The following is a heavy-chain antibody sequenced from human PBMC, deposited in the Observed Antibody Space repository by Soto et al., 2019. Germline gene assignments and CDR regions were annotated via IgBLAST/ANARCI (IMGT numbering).Heavy chain of an antibody. J-gene: IGHJ4*02. CDR2: ISGSGGST. V-gene: IGHV3-23*01. CDR3: AKAAASLRYFDWLPLLFYYFDY. D-gene: IGHD3-9*01. CDR1: GFTFSSYA. Sequence: PGGSLRLSCAASGFTFSSYAMSWVRQAPGKGLEWVSAISGSGGSTYYADSVKGRLTISRDNSKNTPYLQMNSLRAEDTAVYYCAKAAASLRYFDWLPLLFYYFDYWGQGTLVTVSS.